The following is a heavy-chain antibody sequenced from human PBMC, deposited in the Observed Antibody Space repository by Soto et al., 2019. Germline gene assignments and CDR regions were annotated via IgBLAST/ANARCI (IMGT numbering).Heavy chain of an antibody. D-gene: IGHD2-21*02. CDR3: ARPQGPYCGGDCYDAFDI. V-gene: IGHV1-24*01. Sequence: GASVKVSCKVSGYTLTELSMHWVRQAPGKGLEWMGCFDAGDGETIYAQKFQGRVTITKDTSTGTAYMELSSLRSEDTAVYYCARPQGPYCGGDCYDAFDIWGQGTMVTVSS. CDR2: FDAGDGET. J-gene: IGHJ3*02. CDR1: GYTLTELS.